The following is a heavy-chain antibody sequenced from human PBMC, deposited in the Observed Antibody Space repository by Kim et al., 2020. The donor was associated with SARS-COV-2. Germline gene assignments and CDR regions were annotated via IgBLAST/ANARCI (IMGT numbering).Heavy chain of an antibody. CDR2: ITSNGFTI. D-gene: IGHD2-15*01. Sequence: GGSLRLSCAASGFKFNDYSMHWVRQVPGKGLEWVAYITSNGFTINYADPLKDRFIVSRVNSENTLYLQMNNLRVEDTAVYFCRRARGPDTFDIWGQGTMVTVSS. CDR1: GFKFNDYS. CDR3: RRARGPDTFDI. J-gene: IGHJ3*02. V-gene: IGHV3-74*01.